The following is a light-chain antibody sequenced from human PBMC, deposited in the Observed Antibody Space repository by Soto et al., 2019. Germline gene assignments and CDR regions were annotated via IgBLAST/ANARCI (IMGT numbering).Light chain of an antibody. J-gene: IGLJ2*01. CDR2: KHN. CDR3: AAWDDSLSGVV. CDR1: SSNIGGNY. Sequence: QSVLTQPPSASGTPGQRVTISCSGSSSNIGGNYVYWYQQLPGTAPKLLIYKHNQRPSAVPDRFSGFKSGTSASLAISGLRSEDEADYYCAAWDDSLSGVVFGGGTKLTVL. V-gene: IGLV1-47*01.